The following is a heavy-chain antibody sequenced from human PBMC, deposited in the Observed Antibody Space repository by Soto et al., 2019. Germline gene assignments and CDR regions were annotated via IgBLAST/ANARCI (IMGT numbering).Heavy chain of an antibody. CDR3: ARRAYGSGDNNLDAFDI. D-gene: IGHD3-10*01. Sequence: SVKVPCKASGGTFSSYAISWVRQAPGQGLEWMGGIIPIFGTANYAQKSQGRVTITADESTSTAYMELSSLRSEDTAVYYCARRAYGSGDNNLDAFDIWGQGTMVTVSS. V-gene: IGHV1-69*13. J-gene: IGHJ3*02. CDR1: GGTFSSYA. CDR2: IIPIFGTA.